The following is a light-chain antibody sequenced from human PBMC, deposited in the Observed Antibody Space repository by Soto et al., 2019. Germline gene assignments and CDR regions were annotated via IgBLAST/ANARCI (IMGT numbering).Light chain of an antibody. CDR2: YDS. J-gene: IGLJ3*02. Sequence: SYELTQPPSVSVAPGKTASVACGGSNIGSKSVHWYQKKSGQAPVLVMYYDSDRPSGIPERFSGSNSGNTATLTISRVEAGDDDDYYCHVWDISRGHVVFGGGTQLTVL. CDR3: HVWDISRGHVV. V-gene: IGLV3-21*01. CDR1: NIGSKS.